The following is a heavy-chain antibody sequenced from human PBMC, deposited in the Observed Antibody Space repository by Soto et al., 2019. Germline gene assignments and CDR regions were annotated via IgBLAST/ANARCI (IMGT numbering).Heavy chain of an antibody. Sequence: QVQLQESGPGLVKPSQTLSLTCSVSGGSISSGDYYWSWVRQPPGKGLEWIGYIFYSGSTYYNPSLKSRVTISVDTSKNQFSLKLSSVTAADTAVYYCARGGSGDIVVVAAIDYWGQGTLVTVSS. CDR1: GGSISSGDYY. CDR3: ARGGSGDIVVVAAIDY. V-gene: IGHV4-31*03. D-gene: IGHD2-15*01. CDR2: IFYSGST. J-gene: IGHJ4*02.